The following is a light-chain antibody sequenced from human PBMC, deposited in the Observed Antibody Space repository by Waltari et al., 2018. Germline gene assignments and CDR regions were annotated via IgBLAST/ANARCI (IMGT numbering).Light chain of an antibody. CDR1: QRISGD. V-gene: IGKV1-39*01. Sequence: DIQLTQSPSSLSASVGDRITITCRASQRISGDLNWYQQKPGKAPKLLIYSASSLQSGVPSRFSGRGSGTDYTLTISSLQPEDFATYYCQQSYSEIRTFGQGTKVEI. CDR2: SAS. J-gene: IGKJ1*01. CDR3: QQSYSEIRT.